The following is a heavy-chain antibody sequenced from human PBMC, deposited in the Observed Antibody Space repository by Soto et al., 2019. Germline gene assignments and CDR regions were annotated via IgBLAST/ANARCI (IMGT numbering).Heavy chain of an antibody. CDR1: GFTFSSFN. D-gene: IGHD6-13*01. CDR2: ITSDSGYR. J-gene: IGHJ5*02. V-gene: IGHV3-21*01. Sequence: GGSLRLSGAGSGFTFSSFNINWVRQAPGKGLEWVSLITSDSGYRFYADSVKGRFTISRDNAKNTVYLEMNNLVAEDTAVYYCARDRQLIQDWFDPWGQGTLVTVSS. CDR3: ARDRQLIQDWFDP.